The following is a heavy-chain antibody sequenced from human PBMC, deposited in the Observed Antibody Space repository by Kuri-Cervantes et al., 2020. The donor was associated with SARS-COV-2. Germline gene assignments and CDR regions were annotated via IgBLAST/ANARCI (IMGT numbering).Heavy chain of an antibody. CDR2: ISGSGGTK. D-gene: IGHD2-21*02. J-gene: IGHJ4*02. CDR1: GVTATSGLTFYSYA. V-gene: IGHV3-23*01. Sequence: GGSLRLSCAASGVTATSGLTFYSYAMTWVRQVPGKGLECVATISGSGGTKYYADAVKGRFTISRDNPKNTLSLQMNGLRGDDTAVYYCAKDQGGFTVVTAFDSWGQGTLVTVSS. CDR3: AKDQGGFTVVTAFDS.